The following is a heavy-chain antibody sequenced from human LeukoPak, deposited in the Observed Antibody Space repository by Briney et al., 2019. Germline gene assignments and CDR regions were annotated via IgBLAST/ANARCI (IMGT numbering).Heavy chain of an antibody. V-gene: IGHV4-61*02. D-gene: IGHD3-10*01. CDR1: GASITSGDYL. CDR2: IYKRGST. Sequence: SETLSLTCAVSGASITSGDYLWSWIRQPAGKGPEWIGRIYKRGSTHYNPSVESRVTISLDTSKNQFSLNLTSVPAADTALYYCASGRIISVGGIIMWDFFDYCGQGILVTVSS. CDR3: ASGRIISVGGIIMWDFFDY. J-gene: IGHJ4*02.